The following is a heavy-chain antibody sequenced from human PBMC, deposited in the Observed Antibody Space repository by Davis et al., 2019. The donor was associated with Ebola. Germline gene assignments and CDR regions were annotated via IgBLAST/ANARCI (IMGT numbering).Heavy chain of an antibody. J-gene: IGHJ4*02. CDR1: GFTFSNYA. CDR2: INGGAVRT. Sequence: GGSLRLSCAASGFTFSNYAMSWVRQAPGKGLEWVSAINGGAVRTYYADSVKGRFTISRDNSKNTLYLQMNSLRSEDTAVYYCARGRGHYEYSGGDYWGQGTLVIVSS. D-gene: IGHD2-21*01. V-gene: IGHV3-23*01. CDR3: ARGRGHYEYSGGDY.